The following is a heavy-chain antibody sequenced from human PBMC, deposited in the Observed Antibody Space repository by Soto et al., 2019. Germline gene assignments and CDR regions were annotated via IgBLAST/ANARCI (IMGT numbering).Heavy chain of an antibody. CDR3: ARGSRYYDSSGTFDY. CDR1: GYTFTGYY. J-gene: IGHJ4*02. Sequence: GASVKVSCKASGYTFTGYYMHWVRQAPGQGLEWMGWINPDSGGTNYAQKFQGWVTMTRDTSISTAYMELSRLRSDDTAVYYCARGSRYYDSSGTFDYWGQGTLVTVSS. D-gene: IGHD3-22*01. CDR2: INPDSGGT. V-gene: IGHV1-2*04.